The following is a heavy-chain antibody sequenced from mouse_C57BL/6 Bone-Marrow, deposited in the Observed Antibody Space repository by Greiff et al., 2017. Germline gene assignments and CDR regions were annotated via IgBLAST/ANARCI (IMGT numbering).Heavy chain of an antibody. Sequence: VKVVESGAELVKPGASVKISCKASGYAFSSYWMNWVKQRPGKGLEWIGQIYPGDGDTNYNGKFKGKATLTADKSSSTAYMQLSSLTSEDSAVYFCARYGDDGNYGFDYWGQGTTLTVSS. CDR2: IYPGDGDT. J-gene: IGHJ2*01. CDR3: ARYGDDGNYGFDY. D-gene: IGHD2-1*01. CDR1: GYAFSSYW. V-gene: IGHV1-80*01.